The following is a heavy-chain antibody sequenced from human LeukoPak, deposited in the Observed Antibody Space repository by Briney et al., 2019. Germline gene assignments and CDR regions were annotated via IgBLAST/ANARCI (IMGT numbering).Heavy chain of an antibody. V-gene: IGHV4-4*07. CDR3: ARRHDYVYTMDY. D-gene: IGHD3-16*01. J-gene: IGHJ4*02. CDR1: GGSITTYY. Sequence: SETLSLTXTVSGGSITTYYWSWIRQSAGEGLEWIGRIYTRGSTNYNPSLKSRVTMSVDTSKNQFSLKLSSVTAADTAVYYCARRHDYVYTMDYWGQGTLVTVSS. CDR2: IYTRGST.